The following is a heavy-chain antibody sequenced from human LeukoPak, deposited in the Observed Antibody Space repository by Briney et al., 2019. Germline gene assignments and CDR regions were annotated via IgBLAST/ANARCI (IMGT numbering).Heavy chain of an antibody. CDR1: GGTFSSYA. J-gene: IGHJ4*02. Sequence: SVKVSCKASGGTFSSYAISWVRQAPGQGLEWMGGIIPIFGTANYAEKFQGRVTITADKSTSTAYMELSSLRSEDTAVYYCARRLEYSSSSGLDHWGQGTLVTVSS. CDR3: ARRLEYSSSSGLDH. V-gene: IGHV1-69*06. CDR2: IIPIFGTA. D-gene: IGHD6-6*01.